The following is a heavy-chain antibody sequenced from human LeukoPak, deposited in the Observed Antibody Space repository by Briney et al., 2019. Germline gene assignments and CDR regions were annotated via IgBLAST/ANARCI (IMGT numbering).Heavy chain of an antibody. D-gene: IGHD3-16*01. V-gene: IGHV3-66*01. CDR2: IYSGGST. J-gene: IGHJ6*02. CDR1: GFTVSSNY. Sequence: GGSLRLSCAASGFTVSSNYMSWVRQAPGKGLEWVSVIYSGGSTYYADSVKGRFTISRDNSENTLYLQMNSLRAEDTAVYYCARSYDVWSRYYGMDVWGQGTTVTVSS. CDR3: ARSYDVWSRYYGMDV.